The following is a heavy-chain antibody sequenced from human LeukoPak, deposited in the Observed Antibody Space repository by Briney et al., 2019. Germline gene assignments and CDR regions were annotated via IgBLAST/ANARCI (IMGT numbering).Heavy chain of an antibody. D-gene: IGHD6-13*01. CDR1: GGSISSYY. J-gene: IGHJ4*02. CDR2: IYYSGST. CDR3: ASSDGYSSSVDY. V-gene: IGHV4-59*01. Sequence: SETLSLTCTVSGGSISSYYWSWIRQPPGKGLEWIGYIYYSGSTNYNPSLKSRVTISVDTSKNQFSLKLSSVTAADTAVYYCASSDGYSSSVDYWGQGTLVTVSS.